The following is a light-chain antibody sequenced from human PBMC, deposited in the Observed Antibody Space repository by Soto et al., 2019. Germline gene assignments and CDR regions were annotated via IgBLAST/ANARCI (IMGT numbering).Light chain of an antibody. CDR1: SSDVGDYNY. CDR2: GVS. Sequence: QSVLTQPDSVSGSPGQAITISCTGTSSDVGDYNYVSWYQQHPGKAPKLIIYGVSNRPSGISNRFSGSKSGNTASLTVSGLQAEDEADYYCSSYTATNTLVFGGGTKLTVL. V-gene: IGLV2-14*01. J-gene: IGLJ2*01. CDR3: SSYTATNTLV.